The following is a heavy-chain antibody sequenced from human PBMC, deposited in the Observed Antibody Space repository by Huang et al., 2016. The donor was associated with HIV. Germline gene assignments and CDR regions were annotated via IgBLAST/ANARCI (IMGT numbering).Heavy chain of an antibody. CDR3: ARAPPTTVRASGGDY. CDR2: IAPISGTV. CDR1: GGTFNTYA. V-gene: IGHV1-69*01. J-gene: IGHJ4*02. Sequence: QVQLVQSGAEVKKPGSSVKVSCKASGGTFNTYAISWVRQAPGQGLEWRGGIAPISGTVNYAQKFQGRVTITPDETTSTAYMELSSLRSEDTAMHFWARAPPTTVRASGGDYWGQGTLGTVSS. D-gene: IGHD4-17*01.